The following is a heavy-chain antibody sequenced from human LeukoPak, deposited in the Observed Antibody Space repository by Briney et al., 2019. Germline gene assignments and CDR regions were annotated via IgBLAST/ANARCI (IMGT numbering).Heavy chain of an antibody. CDR3: ARSRAFDI. V-gene: IGHV4-34*01. CDR1: NGSFSGNY. J-gene: IGHJ3*02. CDR2: VNHNAKA. Sequence: SETLSLTCAVYNGSFSGNYWSWIRQPPGKGLEWIGEVNHNAKAYYNPSLKSRVTISIDMSKNQISLKLTSVTAADTAVYYCARSRAFDIWGQGTMVTVSS.